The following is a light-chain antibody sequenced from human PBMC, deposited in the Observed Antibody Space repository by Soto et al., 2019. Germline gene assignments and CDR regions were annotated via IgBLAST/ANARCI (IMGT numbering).Light chain of an antibody. CDR1: QSVSSH. V-gene: IGKV3-15*01. CDR3: QHYHGWPIT. J-gene: IGKJ5*01. CDR2: DAS. Sequence: EIVITPAPATPSVSPGEGATVSCRASQSVSSHLAWYQHKPGQAPRLLFYDASTRATGIPARFSDSGSGTEFTLTLSSLQSEELAVYDCQHYHGWPITVGQGTRREIK.